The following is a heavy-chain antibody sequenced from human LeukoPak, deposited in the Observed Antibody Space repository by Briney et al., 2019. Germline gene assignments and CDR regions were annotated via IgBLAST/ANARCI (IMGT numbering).Heavy chain of an antibody. J-gene: IGHJ5*02. V-gene: IGHV3-21*01. CDR1: GFNFITST. Sequence: GGSLRLSCAASGFNFITSTMNWVRQASGKGLEWVSSISSSSSSIYYADSVKGRFTISRDNAKNSLYLQMSSLRAEDTAVYYCARTLEVDPWGQGTLVTVSS. CDR3: ARTLEVDP. CDR2: ISSSSSSI.